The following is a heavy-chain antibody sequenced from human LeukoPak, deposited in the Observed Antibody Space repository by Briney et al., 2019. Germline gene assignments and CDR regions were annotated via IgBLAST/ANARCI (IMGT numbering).Heavy chain of an antibody. CDR2: IKQDGSEK. V-gene: IGHV3-7*01. Sequence: QTGGSLRLSCAASGFTFSNYWMHWVRQAPGKGLEWVANIKQDGSEKYYVDSVKGRFTISRDNAKNSLYLQMNSLRAEDTAVYYCARDDFWSGYYFQLAFDIWGQGTMVTVSS. J-gene: IGHJ3*02. CDR1: GFTFSNYW. D-gene: IGHD3-3*01. CDR3: ARDDFWSGYYFQLAFDI.